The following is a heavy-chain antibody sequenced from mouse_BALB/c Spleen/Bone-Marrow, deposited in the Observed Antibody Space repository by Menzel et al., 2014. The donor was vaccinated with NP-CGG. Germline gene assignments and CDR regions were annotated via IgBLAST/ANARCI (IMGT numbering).Heavy chain of an antibody. Sequence: EVQLQQSGPEEVKPGASVKISCKASGYFFTAYYMNRVKESHGKSLEWIGRINSYNGDILYNQKFKDKATLTVDKSSSTAHIDLLILTSNYSSFYYFLRWSYYFAYWGQGTLVTVS. CDR2: INSYNGDI. D-gene: IGHD1-1*01. V-gene: IGHV1-37*01. CDR1: GYFFTAYY. CDR3: LRWSYYFAY. J-gene: IGHJ3*01.